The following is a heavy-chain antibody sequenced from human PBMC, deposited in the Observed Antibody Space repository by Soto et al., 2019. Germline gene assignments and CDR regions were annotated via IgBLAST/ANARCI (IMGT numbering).Heavy chain of an antibody. CDR1: GGSFSTYY. CDR2: INHSGST. J-gene: IGHJ3*02. D-gene: IGHD2-15*01. CDR3: ARSSGGFCSGGSCPRAAFDI. V-gene: IGHV4-34*01. Sequence: QVQLQQWGAGLLKPSETLSLTCAVYGGSFSTYYWSWIRQPPGKGLEWIGEINHSGSTNYNPYIKSRVTLSVDTSKNHSSQKLSSVNAADTAVYYCARSSGGFCSGGSCPRAAFDIWGQGTVVTVSS.